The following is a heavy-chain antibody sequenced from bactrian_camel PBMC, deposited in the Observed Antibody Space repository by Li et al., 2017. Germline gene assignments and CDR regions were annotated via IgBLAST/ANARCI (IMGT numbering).Heavy chain of an antibody. Sequence: QLVESGGGLVQPGGSLRISCAASGFTFSSYWMTWVRQAPGKGLEWVSSIADTSTYYANSVKGRFTISRDNAKNTLFVQLNSLKPEDTALYYCTTGIVSVGFWGQGTQVTV. CDR2: IADTST. J-gene: IGHJ4*01. CDR1: GFTFSSYW. V-gene: IGHV3-2*01. CDR3: TTGIVSVGF. D-gene: IGHD1*01.